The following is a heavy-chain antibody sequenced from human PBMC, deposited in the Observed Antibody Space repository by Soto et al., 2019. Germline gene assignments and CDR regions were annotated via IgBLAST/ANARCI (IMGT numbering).Heavy chain of an antibody. V-gene: IGHV3-30*03. CDR2: MSYDGSIK. J-gene: IGHJ6*02. CDR1: GFTFSSYG. Sequence: QVQLVESGGGVVQPGRSLRLSCAASGFTFSSYGIHWVRQAPGRGLEWVAXMSYDGSIKYYADSVKGRFTISRDNSKNXXYLXXXXXXXXXXXXXXXXXXXXXXXXXXFYYGMDVWGQGTTVTVSS. CDR3: XXXXXXXXXXXFYYGMDV.